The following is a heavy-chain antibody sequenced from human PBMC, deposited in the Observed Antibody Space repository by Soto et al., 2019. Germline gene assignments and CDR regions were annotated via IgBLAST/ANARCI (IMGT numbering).Heavy chain of an antibody. Sequence: QVQLVQSGAEVKKPGSSVKVSCKASGGTFSSYAISWVRQAPGQGLEWMGGIIPIFGTANYAQRFQGRVTITADESTSKDYMELSSLRSADTAVYYCARVGCSGGSCPKNYYYGMDVWGQGTTVTVSS. V-gene: IGHV1-69*12. J-gene: IGHJ6*02. CDR2: IIPIFGTA. D-gene: IGHD2-15*01. CDR1: GGTFSSYA. CDR3: ARVGCSGGSCPKNYYYGMDV.